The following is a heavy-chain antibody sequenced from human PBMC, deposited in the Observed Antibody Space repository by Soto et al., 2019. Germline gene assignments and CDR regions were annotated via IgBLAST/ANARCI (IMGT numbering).Heavy chain of an antibody. CDR3: ARRGPGTYFDY. CDR2: VSGSGGST. J-gene: IGHJ4*02. D-gene: IGHD6-13*01. V-gene: IGHV3-23*01. CDR1: GFTFSSYA. Sequence: EVQLLESGGGLVQPGGSPRLSCEASGFTFSSYAMRWVRQAPGKGLEWVSAVSGSGGSTYYADSVKGRFTISRDNSKNTLYLQMNSLRAEDTAVYYCARRGPGTYFDYWGQGTLVTVSS.